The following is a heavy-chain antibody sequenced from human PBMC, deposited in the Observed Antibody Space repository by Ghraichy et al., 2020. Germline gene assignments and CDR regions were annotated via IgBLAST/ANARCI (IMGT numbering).Heavy chain of an antibody. CDR1: GFTFGRYD. CDR2: IGLGGDT. D-gene: IGHD6-13*01. J-gene: IGHJ3*01. V-gene: IGHV3-13*01. CDR3: AREGSTPTTSSWNDWYFDL. Sequence: GGSLRLSCAASGFTFGRYDMHWVRQPTGKGLEWVSAIGLGGDTYYSDSVKGRFTISREDAENSLYLQMNSLTAGDTAVYYCAREGSTPTTSSWNDWYFDLWGQGTRVTVSP.